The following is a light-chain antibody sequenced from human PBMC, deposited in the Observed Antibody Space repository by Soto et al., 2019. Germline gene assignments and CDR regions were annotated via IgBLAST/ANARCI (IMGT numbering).Light chain of an antibody. CDR2: GVF. V-gene: IGKV3-20*01. J-gene: IGKJ2*01. CDR3: HHYDGSPRT. Sequence: EAVLTQSPGTVSLSPGERATLSCRASQTIRSNYLAWYQQKPGQAPRLLIYGVFNRATGIPDRFSGSGSGTDFTLTISRLEPEDSAVYYCHHYDGSPRTFGQGTKLELK. CDR1: QTIRSNY.